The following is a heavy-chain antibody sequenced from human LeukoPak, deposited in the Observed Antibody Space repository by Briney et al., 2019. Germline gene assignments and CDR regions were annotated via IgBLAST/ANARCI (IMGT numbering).Heavy chain of an antibody. Sequence: PGGSLRLSCAASGFTFSSYAMHWVRQAPGKGLEWVAVISYDGSNKYYADSVKGRFTIPRDNSKNTLYLQMNSLRAEDTAVYYCAALTTISDYWGQGTLVTVSS. CDR3: AALTTISDY. CDR2: ISYDGSNK. J-gene: IGHJ4*02. D-gene: IGHD3-3*01. CDR1: GFTFSSYA. V-gene: IGHV3-30-3*01.